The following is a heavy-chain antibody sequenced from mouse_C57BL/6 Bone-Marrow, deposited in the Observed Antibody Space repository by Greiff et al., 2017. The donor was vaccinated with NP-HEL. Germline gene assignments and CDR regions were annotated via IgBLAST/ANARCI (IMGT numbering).Heavy chain of an antibody. Sequence: EVQLQQSGPGMVKPSQSLSLTCTVTGYSITSGYDWHWIRHFPGNKLEWMGYISYSGSTNYNPSLKSRISITHDTSKNHFFLKLNSVTTEDTATYYCARASSTVVDAMDYWGQGTSVTVSS. J-gene: IGHJ4*01. CDR3: ARASSTVVDAMDY. CDR1: GYSITSGYD. V-gene: IGHV3-1*01. CDR2: ISYSGST. D-gene: IGHD1-1*01.